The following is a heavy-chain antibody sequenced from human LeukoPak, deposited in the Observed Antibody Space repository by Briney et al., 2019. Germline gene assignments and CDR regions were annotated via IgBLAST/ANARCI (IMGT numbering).Heavy chain of an antibody. V-gene: IGHV4-30-4*01. J-gene: IGHJ5*02. CDR1: GVSISSGDYY. CDR3: ARSGYTYGTNWFDP. Sequence: SQTLSLTCTVSGVSISSGDYYWSWIRQPPGKGLEWIGYIYYSGYTYYNPSLKSRITISVDTSKNQFSLKLSSVTAADTAAYYCARSGYTYGTNWFDPWGQGTLVTVSS. D-gene: IGHD5-18*01. CDR2: IYYSGYT.